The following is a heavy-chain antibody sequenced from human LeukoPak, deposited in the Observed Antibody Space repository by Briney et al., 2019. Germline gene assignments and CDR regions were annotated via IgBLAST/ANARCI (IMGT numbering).Heavy chain of an antibody. Sequence: PGGSLRLSCAASGFIFNKAWRTWLRQAPGKGLEWVGRIKSNIDGGTADYAAPVKGRFTVSRDDSRNILYLQMNSLKIEDTAVYYCATDWLDYWGQGTLVTVSS. CDR2: IKSNIDGGTA. V-gene: IGHV3-15*01. CDR1: GFIFNKAW. CDR3: ATDWLDY. D-gene: IGHD3-22*01. J-gene: IGHJ4*02.